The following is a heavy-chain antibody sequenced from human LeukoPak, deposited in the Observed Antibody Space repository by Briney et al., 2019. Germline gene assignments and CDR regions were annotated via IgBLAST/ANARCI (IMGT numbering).Heavy chain of an antibody. Sequence: ASVKVSCKASGYTFTGYYMHWVRQAPGQGLEWMGWINPHTGGTNYAQKFQGRVTMTRDTSISTAYMELSGLTPDDTAVYYCARPYCSGGSCHDYFDYWGQGTLVTVSS. D-gene: IGHD2-15*01. V-gene: IGHV1-2*02. CDR3: ARPYCSGGSCHDYFDY. CDR1: GYTFTGYY. J-gene: IGHJ4*02. CDR2: INPHTGGT.